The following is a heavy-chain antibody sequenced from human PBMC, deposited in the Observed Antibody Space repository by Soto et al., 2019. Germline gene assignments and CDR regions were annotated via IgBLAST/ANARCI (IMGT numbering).Heavy chain of an antibody. CDR1: GGSISSSSYF. CDR2: IYYSGST. D-gene: IGHD5-18*01. CDR3: ARHPGYGLYDFDY. J-gene: IGHJ4*02. V-gene: IGHV4-39*01. Sequence: QLQLQESGPGLVKPSETLSLTCTVSGGSISSSSYFWGWIRQPPGKGLEWIGCIYYSGSTYYNPSLKSRVTISVDTAKSQFSLKLSSVTAADTAVYYCARHPGYGLYDFDYWGQGTLVTVSS.